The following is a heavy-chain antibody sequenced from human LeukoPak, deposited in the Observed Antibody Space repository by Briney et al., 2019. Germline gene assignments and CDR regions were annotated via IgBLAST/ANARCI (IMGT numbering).Heavy chain of an antibody. CDR2: INPNSGGT. D-gene: IGHD5-12*01. V-gene: IGHV1-2*02. J-gene: IGHJ6*03. CDR1: GYTVTGYY. CDR3: ARDPEGDVDMGDYYYMDV. Sequence: ASVKVSCKASGYTVTGYYMHWVRQAPGQGLEWMGWINPNSGGTNYAQKFQGRVTMTRDTSISTAYMELSRLRSDDTAVYYCARDPEGDVDMGDYYYMDVWGKGTTVTVSS.